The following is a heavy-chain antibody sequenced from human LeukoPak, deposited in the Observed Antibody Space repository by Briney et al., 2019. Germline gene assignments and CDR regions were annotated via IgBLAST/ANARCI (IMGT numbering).Heavy chain of an antibody. V-gene: IGHV3-23*01. CDR2: ISGSGGST. CDR3: AKGGYSSGWRNYFDY. CDR1: GFTFSSYA. D-gene: IGHD6-19*01. J-gene: IGHJ4*02. Sequence: GGSLRLSCAASGFTFSSYAMSWVRQAPGKGLEWVSAISGSGGSTYYADSVKGRFTISRDNSKNTLYLQMNSLRAEDTAVYYCAKGGYSSGWRNYFDYWGQGTLVTVSS.